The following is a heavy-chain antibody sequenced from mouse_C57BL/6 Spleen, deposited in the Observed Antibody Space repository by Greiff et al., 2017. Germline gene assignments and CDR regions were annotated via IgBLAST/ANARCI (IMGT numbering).Heavy chain of an antibody. CDR1: GYTFTSYA. CDR3: ARAPHYDGDWYFDG. J-gene: IGHJ1*03. D-gene: IGHD1-1*01. Sequence: VQLQQSGPELVKPGASVKLSCKASGYTFTSYAINWVKQRPGQGLEWIGWIYPRDGSTKYNEKFKGKATLTVDTSSSTAYMDLHSLTSEDSAFYFCARAPHYDGDWYFDGWGTGTTVTVSS. CDR2: IYPRDGST. V-gene: IGHV1-85*01.